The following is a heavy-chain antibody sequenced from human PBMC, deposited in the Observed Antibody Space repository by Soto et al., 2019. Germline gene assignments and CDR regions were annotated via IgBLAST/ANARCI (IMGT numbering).Heavy chain of an antibody. V-gene: IGHV3-30*18. CDR1: VVTFSSYG. Sequence: HPGGSLRLSCAASVVTFSSYGMHWVRKAPGKGLEWVAVISYDGSNKYYADSVKGRFTISRDNSKNTLYLQMNSLRAEDTAVYYCAKAYNWNDRAFDIWGQGTMVTVSS. CDR2: ISYDGSNK. J-gene: IGHJ3*02. CDR3: AKAYNWNDRAFDI. D-gene: IGHD1-1*01.